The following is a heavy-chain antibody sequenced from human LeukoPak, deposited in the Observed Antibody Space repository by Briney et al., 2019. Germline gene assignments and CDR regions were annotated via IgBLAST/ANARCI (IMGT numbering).Heavy chain of an antibody. CDR2: IYYSGST. D-gene: IGHD3-22*01. CDR3: ARALSYYYDSSGYSGGHWFDP. CDR1: GGSISSGGYY. J-gene: IGHJ5*02. V-gene: IGHV4-31*03. Sequence: SETLSLTCTVSGGSISSGGYYWSWIRQHPGKGLEWIGYIYYSGSTYYNPSLKSRVTISVDTSKNQFSLKLSSVTAADTAVYYCARALSYYYDSSGYSGGHWFDPWGQGTLVTVSS.